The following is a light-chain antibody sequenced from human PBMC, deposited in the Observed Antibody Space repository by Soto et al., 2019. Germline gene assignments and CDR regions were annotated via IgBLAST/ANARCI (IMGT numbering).Light chain of an antibody. V-gene: IGLV2-14*01. Sequence: QSALTQPASVSGSPGQSITISCTGTSSDVGGYDYVSWYQQHPGKAPKLMIYDVSNRPSGVPNRFSGSKSGNTASLTISGLQAEDEADYYCNSCTSSITRGVFGTGTKLTVL. CDR2: DVS. CDR1: SSDVGGYDY. CDR3: NSCTSSITRGV. J-gene: IGLJ1*01.